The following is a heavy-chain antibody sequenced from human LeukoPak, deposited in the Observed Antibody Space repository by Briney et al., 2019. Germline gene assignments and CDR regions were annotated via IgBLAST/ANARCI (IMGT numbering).Heavy chain of an antibody. CDR1: GLTYSRYW. CDR2: IKQDGSEK. Sequence: GGSLRLSCVASGLTYSRYWMSWVRQAPGKGPEWVANIKQDGSEKYYVDSVKGRFTISRDNAKNSLYLQMNSLRAEDTAVYYCARGAWTFDYWGQGTLVSVSS. D-gene: IGHD3/OR15-3a*01. J-gene: IGHJ4*02. CDR3: ARGAWTFDY. V-gene: IGHV3-7*01.